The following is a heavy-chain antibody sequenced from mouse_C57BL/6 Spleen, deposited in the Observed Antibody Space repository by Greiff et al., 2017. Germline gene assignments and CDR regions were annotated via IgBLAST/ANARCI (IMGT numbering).Heavy chain of an antibody. J-gene: IGHJ4*01. CDR3: TRAVPTLYYAMDY. CDR1: GYTFTDYE. V-gene: IGHV1-15*01. CDR2: IDPETGGT. Sequence: VKLMESGAELVRPGASVTLSCKASGYTFTDYEMHWVKQTPVPGLEWIGAIDPETGGTAYNQKFKGKAILTADKSSSTAYMELRSLTSEDSAVYYCTRAVPTLYYAMDYWGQGTSVTVSS.